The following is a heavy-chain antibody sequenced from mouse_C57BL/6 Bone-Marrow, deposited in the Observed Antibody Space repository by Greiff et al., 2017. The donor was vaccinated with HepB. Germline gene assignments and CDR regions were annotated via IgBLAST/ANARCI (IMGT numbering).Heavy chain of an antibody. CDR1: GYTFTSYW. V-gene: IGHV1-64*01. D-gene: IGHD2-3*01. CDR2: IHPNSGST. CDR3: ARTRWLLRNYYAMDY. J-gene: IGHJ4*01. Sequence: VKLQQPGAELVKPGASVKLSCKASGYTFTSYWMHWVKQRPGQGLEWIGMIHPNSGSTNYNEKFKSKATLTVDKSSSTAYMQLSSLTSEDSAVYYCARTRWLLRNYYAMDYWGQGTSVTVSS.